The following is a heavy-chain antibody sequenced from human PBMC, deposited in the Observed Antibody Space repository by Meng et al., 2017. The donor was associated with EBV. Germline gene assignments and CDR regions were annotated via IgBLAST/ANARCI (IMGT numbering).Heavy chain of an antibody. CDR3: TTDEGGSRF. Sequence: EVQLVESVGVLVKPGDSLKLSWAASEFTFASAWMNWVRQAPGKGLEWVCRIRSQVDGRTADYSAPVKGRFTISRDDSKHTLYLQMNSLKIEDSAVYYCTTDEGGSRFWGQGTLVTVSS. J-gene: IGHJ4*02. D-gene: IGHD1-26*01. V-gene: IGHV3-15*01. CDR2: IRSQVDGRTA. CDR1: EFTFASAW.